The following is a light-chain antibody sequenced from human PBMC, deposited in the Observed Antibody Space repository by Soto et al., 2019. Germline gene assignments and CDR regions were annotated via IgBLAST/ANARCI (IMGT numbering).Light chain of an antibody. J-gene: IGKJ1*01. V-gene: IGKV1-39*01. CDR3: QQSYSSPQT. CDR2: AAS. CDR1: QNINRF. Sequence: DIQMTQSPSSLSASVGDRISITCRAGQNINRFLNWYQQKPGKAPKLLIYAASSLRSGVPSRFSGSGSGTDFTLTISSLQPEDFATYYCQQSYSSPQTFGQGTKVEIK.